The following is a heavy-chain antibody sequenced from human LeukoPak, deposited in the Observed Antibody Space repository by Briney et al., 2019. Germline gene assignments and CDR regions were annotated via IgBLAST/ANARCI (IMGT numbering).Heavy chain of an antibody. Sequence: GESLKISCEGSGYSFSTYWIAWVRQMPGKGLEWMGRIYPRDSEIRYSPSFQGQVTISADNSISTAYLQWSSLKASDTAMYYCARPAYSSSLSSYFDPWGPGTLVTVSS. CDR2: IYPRDSEI. CDR1: GYSFSTYW. CDR3: ARPAYSSSLSSYFDP. D-gene: IGHD6-13*01. V-gene: IGHV5-51*01. J-gene: IGHJ5*02.